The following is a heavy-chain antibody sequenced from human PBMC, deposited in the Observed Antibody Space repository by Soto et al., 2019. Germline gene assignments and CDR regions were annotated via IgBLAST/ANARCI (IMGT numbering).Heavy chain of an antibody. D-gene: IGHD3-10*01. CDR1: GFTFSNAW. Sequence: GGSLRLSCAASGFTFSNAWMNWVRQAPGKGLEWVGRIKSKTDGGSTDYAAPVKGRFTISRDDSKNTLYLQMNSLKTEDTAVYYCTNPHPVRGVIDYYYYGMDVWGQGTTVTVSS. CDR3: TNPHPVRGVIDYYYYGMDV. CDR2: IKSKTDGGST. J-gene: IGHJ6*02. V-gene: IGHV3-15*07.